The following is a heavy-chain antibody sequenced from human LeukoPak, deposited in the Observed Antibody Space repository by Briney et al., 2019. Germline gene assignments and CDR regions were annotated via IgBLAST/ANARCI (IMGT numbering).Heavy chain of an antibody. D-gene: IGHD3-9*01. CDR2: INPSDGST. CDR3: ARVIDYDILTGYYYGFDY. V-gene: IGHV1-46*01. J-gene: IGHJ4*02. Sequence: ASVKVSCKASGYTFTRQYMHWVRQAPGQGLEWMGVINPSDGSTTYAQDFQGRVTLTRDTSTSTVYMELSRLRSEDTAFYYCARVIDYDILTGYYYGFDYWGQGTLVTVSS. CDR1: GYTFTRQY.